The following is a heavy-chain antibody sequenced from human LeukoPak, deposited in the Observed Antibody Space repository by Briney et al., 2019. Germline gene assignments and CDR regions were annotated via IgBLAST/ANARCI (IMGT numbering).Heavy chain of an antibody. J-gene: IGHJ3*02. V-gene: IGHV4-59*12. CDR3: ARLMFFYCSGGSCYYAFDI. Sequence: SETLSLTCTVSGGSISSYYWSWIRQPPGKGLEWIGYIYYSGSTNYNPSLKSRVTISVDTSKNQFSLKLSSVTAADTPVYYCARLMFFYCSGGSCYYAFDIWGQGTMVTVSS. D-gene: IGHD2-15*01. CDR1: GGSISSYY. CDR2: IYYSGST.